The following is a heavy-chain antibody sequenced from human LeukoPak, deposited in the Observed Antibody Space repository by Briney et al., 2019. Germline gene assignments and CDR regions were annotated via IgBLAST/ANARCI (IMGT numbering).Heavy chain of an antibody. V-gene: IGHV3-7*01. CDR3: ARFSLYDNSGYYSWLFDF. D-gene: IGHD3-22*01. Sequence: PGGSLRLSCAASGFTFSTSWMSWVRQAPGKGLEWVANIQQDGRAKYYVDSVKGRFTISRDNAKNSLYLQMNSLRAEDTAVYYCARFSLYDNSGYYSWLFDFWGQGTLVTVSS. CDR1: GFTFSTSW. J-gene: IGHJ4*02. CDR2: IQQDGRAK.